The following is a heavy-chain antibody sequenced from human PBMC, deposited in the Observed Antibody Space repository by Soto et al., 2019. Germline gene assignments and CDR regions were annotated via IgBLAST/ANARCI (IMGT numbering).Heavy chain of an antibody. CDR1: GFTFSSYA. CDR3: AKRNAVYGTNYYFDY. V-gene: IGHV3-23*01. Sequence: GGSLRLSCAAFGFTFSSYAMSWVRQAPGKGLEWVSAISGSGSRTYYADSVKGRFTVSRDNSKNTLYLQMNSLRAEDTAVYYCAKRNAVYGTNYYFDYWGQGTLVTVSS. D-gene: IGHD1-1*01. CDR2: ISGSGSRT. J-gene: IGHJ4*02.